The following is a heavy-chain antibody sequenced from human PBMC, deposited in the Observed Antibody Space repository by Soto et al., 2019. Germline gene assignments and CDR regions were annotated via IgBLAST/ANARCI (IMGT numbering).Heavy chain of an antibody. CDR2: IYYSGST. J-gene: IGHJ5*01. D-gene: IGHD3-22*01. CDR3: ARLGGFYQSLDS. Sequence: SETLSLTCTVSGGSISSGDYYWSWIRQPPGKGLEWIGYIYYSGSTYYNPSIKSRVTISVDSSKSQFSLNLTSVSAADTAVYYCARLGGFYQSLDSWGQGTLVTVSS. V-gene: IGHV4-30-4*01. CDR1: GGSISSGDYY.